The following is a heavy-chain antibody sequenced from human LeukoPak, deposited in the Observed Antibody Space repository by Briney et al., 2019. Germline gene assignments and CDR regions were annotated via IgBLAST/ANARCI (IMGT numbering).Heavy chain of an antibody. V-gene: IGHV3-30*04. CDR1: RFTFSIYA. J-gene: IGHJ4*02. CDR2: IPYDGSDK. Sequence: PGGSLRLSCAASRFTFSIYAMHWVRQAPGKGLEWVAVIPYDGSDKYYADSVKGRFTISRDNSKNTLYLQMNSLRAEDTAVYYCARRWYFDYWGQGTLVTVSS. CDR3: ARRWYFDY. D-gene: IGHD6-13*01.